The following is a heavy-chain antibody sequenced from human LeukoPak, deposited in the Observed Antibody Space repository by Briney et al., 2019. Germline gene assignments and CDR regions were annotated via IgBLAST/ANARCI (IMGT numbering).Heavy chain of an antibody. V-gene: IGHV4-34*01. CDR3: ARGQFYGSGSYPTYYYYYYGMDV. CDR2: INHSGST. Sequence: PETLSLTCAVYGGSFSGYYWSWIRQPPGKELEWIGEINHSGSTNYNPSLKSRVTISVDTSKNQFSLKLSSVTAADTAVYYCARGQFYGSGSYPTYYYYYYGMDVWGQGTTVTVSS. CDR1: GGSFSGYY. J-gene: IGHJ6*02. D-gene: IGHD3-10*01.